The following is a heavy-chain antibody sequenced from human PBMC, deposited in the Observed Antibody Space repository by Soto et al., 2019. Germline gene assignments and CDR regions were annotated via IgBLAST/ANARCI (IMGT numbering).Heavy chain of an antibody. D-gene: IGHD3-3*01. Sequence: GASVKVSCKASGGTFSSYAISWVRQAPGQGLEWMGGIIPIFGTANYAQKFQGRVTITADESTSTAYMELSSLRSEDTAVYYCATYTIFGVVRSGYSNCTDVCCQGPILTGFS. J-gene: IGHJ6*02. CDR1: GGTFSSYA. V-gene: IGHV1-69*13. CDR3: ATYTIFGVVRSGYSNCTDV. CDR2: IIPIFGTA.